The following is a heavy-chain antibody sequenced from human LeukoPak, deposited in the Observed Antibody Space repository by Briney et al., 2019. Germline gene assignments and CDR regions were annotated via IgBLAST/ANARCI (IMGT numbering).Heavy chain of an antibody. CDR3: AREPYYYDSSGYHPYYFDY. CDR2: IYTSGST. J-gene: IGHJ4*02. D-gene: IGHD3-22*01. Sequence: SETLSLTCTVSGGSTSSGSYYWSWIRQPAGKGLEWIGRIYTSGSTNYNPSLKSRVTISVDTSKNQFSLKLSSVTAADTAVYYCAREPYYYDSSGYHPYYFDYWGQGTLVTVSS. CDR1: GGSTSSGSYY. V-gene: IGHV4-61*02.